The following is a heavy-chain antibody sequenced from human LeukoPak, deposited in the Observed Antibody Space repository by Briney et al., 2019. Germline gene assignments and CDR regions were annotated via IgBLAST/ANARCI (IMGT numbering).Heavy chain of an antibody. V-gene: IGHV5-51*01. Sequence: GESLKISCKGSGYSFTSYWIGWVRQMPGKGLEWIGIIYPGDSDTRYSPSFQGQVTISADKSISTAYLQWSSLKASDTAMYYCARGPSYDSSGYYFDYWGQGTLVTVSS. CDR3: ARGPSYDSSGYYFDY. J-gene: IGHJ4*02. D-gene: IGHD3-22*01. CDR1: GYSFTSYW. CDR2: IYPGDSDT.